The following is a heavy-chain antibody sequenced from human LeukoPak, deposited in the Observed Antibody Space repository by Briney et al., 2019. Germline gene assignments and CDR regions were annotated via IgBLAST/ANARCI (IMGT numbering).Heavy chain of an antibody. J-gene: IGHJ2*01. CDR3: ARDRFYDSSGYYYFWYFDL. CDR1: GGSVSSGSYY. D-gene: IGHD3-22*01. V-gene: IGHV4-61*01. Sequence: SETLSLTCTVSGGSVSSGSYYWSWIRQPPGKGLEWIGYIYYSESTNYNPSLKSRVTISVDTSKNQFSLKLSSVTAADTAVYYCARDRFYDSSGYYYFWYFDLWGRGTLVTVSS. CDR2: IYYSEST.